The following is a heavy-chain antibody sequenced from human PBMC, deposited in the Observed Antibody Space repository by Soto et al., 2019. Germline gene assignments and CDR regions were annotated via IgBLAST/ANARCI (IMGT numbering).Heavy chain of an antibody. D-gene: IGHD2-15*01. CDR2: IIPIFGTA. V-gene: IGHV1-69*13. CDR3: ARYRCSGGSCYWWFDP. J-gene: IGHJ5*02. CDR1: GGTFSSYA. Sequence: SVKVSCKASGGTFSSYAISWVRQAPGQGLEWMGGIIPIFGTANYAQKFQGRVTITADESTSTAYMELSSLRSEDTAVYYCARYRCSGGSCYWWFDPWGQGTLVTVSS.